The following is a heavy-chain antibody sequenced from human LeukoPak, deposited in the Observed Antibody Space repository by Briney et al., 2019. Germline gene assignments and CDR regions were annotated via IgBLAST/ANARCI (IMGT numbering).Heavy chain of an antibody. CDR1: GISLSNYG. CDR3: AKRGVVIRVILVGFHKEAYYFDS. D-gene: IGHD3-22*01. J-gene: IGHJ4*02. V-gene: IGHV3-23*01. Sequence: GGSLRLSCAVSGISLSNYGMSWVRQAPGKGLEWVAGISGSGGGTNYADSVKGRFTISRDNPKNTLYLQMNRLRAEDTAVYLCAKRGVVIRVILVGFHKEAYYFDSWGQGALVTVSS. CDR2: ISGSGGGT.